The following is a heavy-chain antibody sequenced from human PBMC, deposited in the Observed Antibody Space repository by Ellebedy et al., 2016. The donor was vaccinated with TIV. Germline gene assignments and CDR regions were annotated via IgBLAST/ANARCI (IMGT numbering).Heavy chain of an antibody. CDR1: GGSISSYY. CDR2: IYYSGST. D-gene: IGHD3-10*01. CDR3: ARRSPWFGEFYAFDI. Sequence: MPSETLSLTCTVSGGSISSYYWSWIRQPPGKGLEWIGYIYYSGSTNYNPSLKSRVTISVDTSKNQFSLKLSSVTAADTAVYYCARRSPWFGEFYAFDIWGQGTMVTVSS. J-gene: IGHJ3*02. V-gene: IGHV4-59*08.